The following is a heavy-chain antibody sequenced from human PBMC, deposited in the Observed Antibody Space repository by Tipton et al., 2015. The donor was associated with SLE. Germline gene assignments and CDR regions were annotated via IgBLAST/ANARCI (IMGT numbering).Heavy chain of an antibody. J-gene: IGHJ4*02. CDR1: GFTFSSYD. CDR3: ARDRSRALDY. Sequence: SLRLSCAASGFTFSSYDMHGVRQAPGKGLEWVAVISYDGSNKYYADSVKGRFTISRDNSKNTLYLQMNSLRAEDTAVYYCARDRSRALDYWGQGTLVTVSS. CDR2: ISYDGSNK. D-gene: IGHD6-6*01. V-gene: IGHV3-30*04.